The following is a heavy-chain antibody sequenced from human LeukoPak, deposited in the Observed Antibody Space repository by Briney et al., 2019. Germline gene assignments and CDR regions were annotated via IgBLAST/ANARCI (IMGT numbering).Heavy chain of an antibody. J-gene: IGHJ6*02. CDR3: AKEFAVAGNYYYYGMDV. CDR2: IKQDGSEK. Sequence: GGSLRLSCAASGFTFTSYWMSWVRQAPGKGLEWVANIKQDGSEKCYVDSVKGRFTISRDNSKNTLYLQMNSLRAEDTAVYYCAKEFAVAGNYYYYGMDVWGQGTTVTVSS. D-gene: IGHD6-19*01. V-gene: IGHV3-7*01. CDR1: GFTFTSYW.